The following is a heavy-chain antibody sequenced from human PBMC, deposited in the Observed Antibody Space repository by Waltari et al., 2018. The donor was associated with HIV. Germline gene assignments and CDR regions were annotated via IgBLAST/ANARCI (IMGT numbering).Heavy chain of an antibody. D-gene: IGHD3-10*01. CDR3: VRVNDFGTIFSNYHYALDV. J-gene: IGHJ6*02. V-gene: IGHV3-7*01. Sequence: QLMESGGGLVQRGGSLRLSCAASGFSFSSHWMSWVRQPPGKGPEWGTKINRDGTGNNYPNSVKGRFAISSDNANNSLILEMNSLMDADTAVYFYVRVNDFGTIFSNYHYALDVWGQGTSVTVSS. CDR1: GFSFSSHW. CDR2: INRDGTGN.